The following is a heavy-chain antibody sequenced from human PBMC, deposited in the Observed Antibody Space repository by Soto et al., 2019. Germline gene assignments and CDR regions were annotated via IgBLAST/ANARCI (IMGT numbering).Heavy chain of an antibody. Sequence: QVQLQESGPGLVKPSGTLSLTCAVSGGSISSSNWWSWVRQPPGKGLEWIGEIYHSGSTNYNPSLKSRVTISVDKSKNQFSLKLSSVTAADTAVYYCARDRGVVAPAAIPDYYYYYGMDVWGQGTTVTVSS. CDR2: IYHSGST. J-gene: IGHJ6*02. CDR3: ARDRGVVAPAAIPDYYYYYGMDV. V-gene: IGHV4-4*02. CDR1: GGSISSSNW. D-gene: IGHD2-2*01.